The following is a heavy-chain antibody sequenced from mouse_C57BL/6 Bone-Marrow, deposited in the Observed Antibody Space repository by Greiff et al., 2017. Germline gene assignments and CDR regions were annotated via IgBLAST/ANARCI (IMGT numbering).Heavy chain of an antibody. CDR1: GFTFSSYG. CDR3: ARVFPYAMDY. J-gene: IGHJ4*01. CDR2: ISSGGSYT. V-gene: IGHV5-6*01. Sequence: EVHLVESGGDLVKPGGSLKLSCAASGFTFSSYGMSWVRQTPDKRLEWVATISSGGSYTYYPDSVKGRFTISRDNAKNTLYLQMSSLKSEDTAMYYCARVFPYAMDYWGQGTSVTVSS.